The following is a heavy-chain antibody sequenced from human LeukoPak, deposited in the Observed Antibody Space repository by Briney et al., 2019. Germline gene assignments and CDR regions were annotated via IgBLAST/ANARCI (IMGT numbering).Heavy chain of an antibody. D-gene: IGHD5-24*01. CDR3: ARGGRDGYNHPYFDY. CDR2: IYYSGTT. V-gene: IGHV4-59*01. Sequence: PSETLSLTCTVSGGSISSYYWSWIRQPPGRGLEWIGYIYYSGTTNYNPSLKSRVTISVDTSKNQFSLKLSSVTAADTAVYYCARGGRDGYNHPYFDYWGQGTLVTVSS. J-gene: IGHJ4*02. CDR1: GGSISSYY.